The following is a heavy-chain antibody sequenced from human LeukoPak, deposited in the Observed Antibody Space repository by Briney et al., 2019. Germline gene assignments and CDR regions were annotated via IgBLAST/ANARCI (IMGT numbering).Heavy chain of an antibody. V-gene: IGHV4-34*01. Sequence: SETLSLTCAVYGVSFSGYYWSWLRQPPGKGLEWIGEINHSGRTNYNPSLKSRVTISVDTSKNQFSLKLSSVTAADTAVYYCARGWRSVATIKRGDWFDPWGQGTLVTVSS. CDR3: ARGWRSVATIKRGDWFDP. J-gene: IGHJ5*02. CDR1: GVSFSGYY. D-gene: IGHD5-12*01. CDR2: INHSGRT.